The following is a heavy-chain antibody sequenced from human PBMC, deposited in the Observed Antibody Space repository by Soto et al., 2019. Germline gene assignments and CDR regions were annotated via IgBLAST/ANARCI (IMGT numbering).Heavy chain of an antibody. J-gene: IGHJ4*02. D-gene: IGHD3-10*01. CDR3: ARDMGFGLSDY. Sequence: QVQLVQSGAEVKKPGASVKVSCKASGYTFTSYAMHWVRQAPGQRLEWMGWINAGNGNTKYSQKFQGRVTITRDTSASTAYMQLSSLRSEDTAVYYCARDMGFGLSDYWGQGTLVTVSS. CDR2: INAGNGNT. V-gene: IGHV1-3*01. CDR1: GYTFTSYA.